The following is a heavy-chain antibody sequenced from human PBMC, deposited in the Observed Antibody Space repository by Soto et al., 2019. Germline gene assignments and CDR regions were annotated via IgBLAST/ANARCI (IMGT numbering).Heavy chain of an antibody. V-gene: IGHV3-23*01. CDR3: AKDRYSSSPGALLGYYYYYMDV. D-gene: IGHD6-6*01. J-gene: IGHJ6*03. CDR2: ISGSGGST. Sequence: GGSLRLSCAASGFTFSSYAMSWVRQAPGKGLEWVSAISGSGGSTYYADSVKGRFTISRDNSKNTLYLQMNSLRAEDTAVYYCAKDRYSSSPGALLGYYYYYMDVWGKGTTVTVSS. CDR1: GFTFSSYA.